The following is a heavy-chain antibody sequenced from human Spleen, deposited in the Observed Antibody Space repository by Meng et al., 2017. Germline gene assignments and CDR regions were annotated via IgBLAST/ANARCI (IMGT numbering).Heavy chain of an antibody. Sequence: GSLRLSCTVSGGSISSSSYYWGWIRQPPGKGLEWIGSIYYSGNTYYNPSLKMRVTISVDTYKNQFSLKLSSVTAADTAVYYCAGGAVVTLIFYHAMDVWGKGTTVTVSS. CDR2: IYYSGNT. D-gene: IGHD2-21*02. CDR1: GGSISSSSYY. V-gene: IGHV4-39*07. CDR3: AGGAVVTLIFYHAMDV. J-gene: IGHJ6*04.